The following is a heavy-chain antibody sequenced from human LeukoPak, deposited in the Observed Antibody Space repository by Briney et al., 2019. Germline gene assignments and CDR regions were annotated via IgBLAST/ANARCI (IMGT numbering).Heavy chain of an antibody. Sequence: SVTVSCTASAGTFTIYAISWVRHAPGQGLEWMGGIIPIFGTANYAQKFQGRVTITTDESTSTAYMELSSLRSEDTAVYYCAREGGGHPGIGYYYMDVWGKGTTVTVSS. D-gene: IGHD2-15*01. CDR2: IIPIFGTA. J-gene: IGHJ6*03. V-gene: IGHV1-69*05. CDR3: AREGGGHPGIGYYYMDV. CDR1: AGTFTIYA.